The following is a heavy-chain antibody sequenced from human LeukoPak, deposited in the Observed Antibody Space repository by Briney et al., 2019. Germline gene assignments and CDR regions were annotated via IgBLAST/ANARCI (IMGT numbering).Heavy chain of an antibody. J-gene: IGHJ5*02. V-gene: IGHV4-39*02. CDR1: GDSVTSGGFY. CDR3: ARHSGSGSLSRPFDP. D-gene: IGHD3-10*01. CDR2: VYYTGST. Sequence: SETLSLTCTVSGDSVTSGGFYWAWLRQPPGRGLEWIATVYYTGSTYYNPSLNSRATISIDTSKNHFSLKLRSVVAPDTAVYYWARHSGSGSLSRPFDPWGQGTLVTVSS.